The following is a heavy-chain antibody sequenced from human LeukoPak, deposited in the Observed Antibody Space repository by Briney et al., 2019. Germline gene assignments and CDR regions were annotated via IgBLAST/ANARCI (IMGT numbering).Heavy chain of an antibody. J-gene: IGHJ6*02. Sequence: ASVKVSCKASGYTFTAYYVHWVRQAPGQGLEWMGWINPNSGGTNYAQKFQGRVTMTRDTSISTAYMDLSSLRSDDTAVYYCTRDLLRGSSEFGMDVWAQGTTVTVSS. D-gene: IGHD6-6*01. V-gene: IGHV1-2*02. CDR2: INPNSGGT. CDR1: GYTFTAYY. CDR3: TRDLLRGSSEFGMDV.